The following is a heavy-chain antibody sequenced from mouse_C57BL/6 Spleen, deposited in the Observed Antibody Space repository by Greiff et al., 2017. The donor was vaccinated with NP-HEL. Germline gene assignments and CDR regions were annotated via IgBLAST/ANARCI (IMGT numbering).Heavy chain of an antibody. CDR1: GYTFTSYW. V-gene: IGHV1-53*01. D-gene: IGHD2-3*01. Sequence: QVQLQQPGTELVKPGASVKLSCKASGYTFTSYWMHWVKQRPGQGLEWIGNINPSNGGTKYNEKFKSKATLTVDKSSSTACMQLSSLTSEDSAVYYCARNGYYRDWYFDVWGTGTTVTVSS. J-gene: IGHJ1*03. CDR3: ARNGYYRDWYFDV. CDR2: INPSNGGT.